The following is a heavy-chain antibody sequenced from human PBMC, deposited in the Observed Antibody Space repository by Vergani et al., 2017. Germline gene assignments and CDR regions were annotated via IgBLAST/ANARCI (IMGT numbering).Heavy chain of an antibody. CDR1: GYSFTSYW. Sequence: EVQLVQSGAEVKKPGESLKISCKGSGYSFTSYWIGWVRPMPGKGLEWMGIIYPGDSDTRYSPSFQGQVTISTDKSIITAYLQWSSLKASDTAMYYCASTTDTAGPSYCFDYWGQGTLVTGSS. J-gene: IGHJ4*02. V-gene: IGHV5-51*01. CDR2: IYPGDSDT. CDR3: ASTTDTAGPSYCFDY. D-gene: IGHD1-1*01.